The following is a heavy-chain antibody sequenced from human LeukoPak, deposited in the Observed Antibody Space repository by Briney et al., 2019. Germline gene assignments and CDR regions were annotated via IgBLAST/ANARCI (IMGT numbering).Heavy chain of an antibody. J-gene: IGHJ4*02. CDR3: ASAGVIAAPPVYSDY. CDR2: IYYSGST. Sequence: PSHTLSLTCTVSGGSISSGGYYWSWIRQHPGKGLEWFGYIYYSGSTYYNTSLKSRVTISVDTSKNPFSLMLSSVSAAASAVYYCASAGVIAAPPVYSDYWGQGTLVTVSS. CDR1: GGSISSGGYY. V-gene: IGHV4-31*03. D-gene: IGHD3-10*01.